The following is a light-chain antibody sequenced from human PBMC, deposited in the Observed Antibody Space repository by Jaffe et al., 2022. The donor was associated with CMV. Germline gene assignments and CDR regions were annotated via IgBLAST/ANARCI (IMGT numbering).Light chain of an antibody. CDR1: QSVLYSSNNKNY. J-gene: IGKJ2*01. CDR3: QHYYSIPYT. CDR2: WAS. Sequence: DIVMTQSPDSLAVSLGERATINCKSSQSVLYSSNNKNYLAWYQQKPGQPPKLLIYWASIRESGVPDRFSGSGSGTDFTLTISSLQAEDVAVYYCQHYYSIPYTFGQGTKLDLK. V-gene: IGKV4-1*01.